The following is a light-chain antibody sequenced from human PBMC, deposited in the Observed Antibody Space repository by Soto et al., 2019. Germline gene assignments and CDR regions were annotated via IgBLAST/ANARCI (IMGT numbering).Light chain of an antibody. J-gene: IGLJ1*01. CDR2: DIT. CDR1: SSDVGRFEY. Sequence: QSVLTQPRSVSGSPGQSVTISCTGTSSDVGRFEYVSWYQQHPGEATKVVVYDITKRPSGVPDRFSGSKSGNTASLTISGLQAEDEADYYCCSYAGIYSYVFGTGTKVTVL. CDR3: CSYAGIYSYV. V-gene: IGLV2-11*01.